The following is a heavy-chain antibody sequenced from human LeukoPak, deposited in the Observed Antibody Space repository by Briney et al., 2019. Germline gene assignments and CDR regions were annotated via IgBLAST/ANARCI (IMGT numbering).Heavy chain of an antibody. J-gene: IGHJ5*01. CDR2: IYPGDSDT. CDR1: GYTFRSYW. V-gene: IGHV5-51*01. D-gene: IGHD2-15*01. CDR3: TRQSQACSTGSCYVVS. Sequence: GESPKISCEGSGYTFRSYWIGWVRQMPGKDLEWMGMIYPGDSDTRYSPSFQGQVTFSADLSLNTAYLQWSSLEASDTAIYYCTRQSQACSTGSCYVVSWGQGTQVTVSS.